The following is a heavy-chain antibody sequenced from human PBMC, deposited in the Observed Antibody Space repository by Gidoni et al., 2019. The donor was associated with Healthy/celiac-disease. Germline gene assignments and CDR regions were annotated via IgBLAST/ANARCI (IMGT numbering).Heavy chain of an antibody. V-gene: IGHV4-59*01. CDR1: GGSISSYY. CDR3: ARVKARFGFYYYYGMDV. Sequence: QVQLQESGPGLVKPSETLSLTCTVSGGSISSYYWSWIRQPPGQGLEWIGYIYYSGSTNYNPSLKSRVTISVDTSKNQFSLKLSSVTAADTAVYYCARVKARFGFYYYYGMDVWGQGTTVTVSS. CDR2: IYYSGST. D-gene: IGHD6-6*01. J-gene: IGHJ6*02.